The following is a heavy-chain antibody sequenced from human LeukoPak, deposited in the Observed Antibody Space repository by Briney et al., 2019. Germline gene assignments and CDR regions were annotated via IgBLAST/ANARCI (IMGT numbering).Heavy chain of an antibody. CDR3: AKDYEGVRGVRIDY. V-gene: IGHV3-23*01. CDR1: GFTFSSYA. D-gene: IGHD3-10*01. Sequence: GGSLRLSCAASGFTFSSYAMSWVRQAPGKGLEWVPAISGSGGSTYYADSVKGRFTISRDNSKNTLYLQMNSLRAEDTAVYYCAKDYEGVRGVRIDYWGQGTLVTVSS. J-gene: IGHJ4*02. CDR2: ISGSGGST.